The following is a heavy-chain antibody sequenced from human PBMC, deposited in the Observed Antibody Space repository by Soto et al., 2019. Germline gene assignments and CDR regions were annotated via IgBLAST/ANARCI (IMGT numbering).Heavy chain of an antibody. CDR1: GYSFTSYW. Sequence: PGESLKISCKGSGYSFTSYWISWVRQMPGKGLEWMGRIDPSDSYTNYSPSFQGHVTISADKSISTAYLQWSSLKASDTAMYYCARQGVMVYGQGDYYYGMDVWGQGTTVTVS. CDR2: IDPSDSYT. J-gene: IGHJ6*02. V-gene: IGHV5-10-1*01. CDR3: ARQGVMVYGQGDYYYGMDV. D-gene: IGHD2-8*01.